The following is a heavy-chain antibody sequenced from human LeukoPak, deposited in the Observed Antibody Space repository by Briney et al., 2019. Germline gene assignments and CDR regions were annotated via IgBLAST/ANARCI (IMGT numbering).Heavy chain of an antibody. CDR1: GFTFSSYA. D-gene: IGHD6-6*01. Sequence: GGSLRLSCAASGFTFSSYAMSWVRQAPGKGLEWVSRINTDGSSTSYADSVKGRFTISRDNAKNTLYLQMNSLRAEDTAVYYCAFGEQLAPDYWGQGTLVTVSS. J-gene: IGHJ4*02. CDR2: INTDGSST. CDR3: AFGEQLAPDY. V-gene: IGHV3-74*01.